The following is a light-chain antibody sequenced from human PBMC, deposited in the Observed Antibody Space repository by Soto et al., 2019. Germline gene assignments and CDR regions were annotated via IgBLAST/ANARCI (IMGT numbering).Light chain of an antibody. CDR2: GAS. CDR1: QSVSSSY. J-gene: IGKJ2*01. Sequence: EIVLTQSPDTLSLSPGERATLSCRASQSVSSSYLAWYQQKPGQAPRLLIYGASSRATGIPDRFSGSGSGTDITLVISRLEPEDFAVYYCQQYGSSPLTFGPGTKLEIK. V-gene: IGKV3-20*01. CDR3: QQYGSSPLT.